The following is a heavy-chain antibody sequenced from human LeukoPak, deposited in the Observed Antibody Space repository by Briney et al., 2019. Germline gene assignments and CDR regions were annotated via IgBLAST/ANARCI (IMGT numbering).Heavy chain of an antibody. D-gene: IGHD2-2*02. CDR3: ARVPYCSSTSCYMEGWFDP. CDR2: ISAYNGNT. CDR1: GYTFTSYG. Sequence: EASVKVSCTASGYTFTSYGISWVRQAPGQGLEWMGWISAYNGNTNYAQKLQGRVTMTTDTSTSTAYMELRSLRSDDTAVYYCARVPYCSSTSCYMEGWFDPWGQGTLVTVSS. J-gene: IGHJ5*02. V-gene: IGHV1-18*01.